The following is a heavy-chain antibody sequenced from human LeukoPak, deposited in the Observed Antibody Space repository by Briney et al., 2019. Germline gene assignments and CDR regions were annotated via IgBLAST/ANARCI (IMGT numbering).Heavy chain of an antibody. Sequence: SETLSLTCAVSGGSMRSSSYYWGWIRQPPGKGLEWIGSIYYVGTTFYNPSLTSRITISVDTSKNQFSLKLSSVTAADTAVYYCARERRDGYNVYYYYNYMDVWGKGTTVTVSS. D-gene: IGHD5-24*01. J-gene: IGHJ6*03. V-gene: IGHV4-39*07. CDR1: GGSMRSSSYY. CDR2: IYYVGTT. CDR3: ARERRDGYNVYYYYNYMDV.